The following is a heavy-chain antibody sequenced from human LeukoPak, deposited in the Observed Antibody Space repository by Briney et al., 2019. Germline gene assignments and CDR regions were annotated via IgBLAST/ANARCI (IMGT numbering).Heavy chain of an antibody. CDR1: GGSFSGYY. V-gene: IGHV4-34*01. CDR2: INHSGST. CDR3: ARDSEAAAPDY. Sequence: SETLSLTCAVYGGSFSGYYWSWIRQPPGKGLEWIGEINHSGSTNYNPSLKSRVTISVDTSKNQFSLKLSSVTAADTAVYYCARDSEAAAPDYWGQGTLVTVSS. J-gene: IGHJ4*02. D-gene: IGHD6-6*01.